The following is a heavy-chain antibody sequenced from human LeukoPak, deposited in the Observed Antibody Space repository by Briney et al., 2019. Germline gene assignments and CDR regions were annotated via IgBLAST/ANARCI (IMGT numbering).Heavy chain of an antibody. CDR2: ISGSGDST. J-gene: IGHJ4*02. CDR3: ANLVTVTTSGGYFDY. CDR1: GFTFSSYA. D-gene: IGHD4-17*01. Sequence: GGSLRLSCAASGFTFSSYAMNWVRQAPGKGLEWVSLISGSGDSTDYADSVKGRFTISRDNSKNTLYLQMNSLRAEDTAVYYCANLVTVTTSGGYFDYWGQGTLVTVSS. V-gene: IGHV3-23*01.